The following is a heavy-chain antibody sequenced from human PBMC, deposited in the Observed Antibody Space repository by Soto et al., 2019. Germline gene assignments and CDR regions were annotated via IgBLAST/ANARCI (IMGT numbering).Heavy chain of an antibody. D-gene: IGHD3-16*01. Sequence: QVQLVQSGAEVKKPGASVKVSCKASGYTFSNNAIMWLRQAPGQRPEWMGYIQGGTGNTKYSENLQGRITITRDTSASTVYMELSSLRLEDTALHYCARKQAGVHFGWAYALDNWGQGTRVTVSS. CDR1: GYTFSNNA. V-gene: IGHV1-3*01. CDR3: ARKQAGVHFGWAYALDN. CDR2: IQGGTGNT. J-gene: IGHJ3*02.